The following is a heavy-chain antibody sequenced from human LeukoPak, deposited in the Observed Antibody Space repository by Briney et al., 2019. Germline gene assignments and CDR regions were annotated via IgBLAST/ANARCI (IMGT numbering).Heavy chain of an antibody. V-gene: IGHV1-3*01. CDR1: GYTFTSYA. Sequence: EASVKVSCKASGYTFTSYAMHWVRQAPGQRLEWMGWINAGNGNTKYSQKFQGRVTITRDTSASTAYMELSSLRSEDTAVYYCARGGSLAVAPHQYYFDYWGQGTLVTVSS. J-gene: IGHJ4*02. CDR3: ARGGSLAVAPHQYYFDY. D-gene: IGHD6-19*01. CDR2: INAGNGNT.